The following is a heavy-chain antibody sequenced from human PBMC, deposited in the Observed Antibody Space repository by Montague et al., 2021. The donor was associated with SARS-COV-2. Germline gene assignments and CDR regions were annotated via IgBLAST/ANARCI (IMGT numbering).Heavy chain of an antibody. CDR3: TGQRWRGRFDP. CDR1: Y. CDR2: VHWRGQT. D-gene: IGHD2-15*01. J-gene: IGHJ5*02. Sequence: YWAWVRQSPGRGLDRIGSVHWRGQTWQNPSFRGRLTMSVDTSKNSVSLRLTSVTAADTAMYYCTGQRWRGRFDPWGLGTLVIVSS. V-gene: IGHV4-39*01.